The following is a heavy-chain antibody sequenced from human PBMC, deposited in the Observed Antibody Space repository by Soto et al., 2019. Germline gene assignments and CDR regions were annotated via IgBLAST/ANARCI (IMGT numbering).Heavy chain of an antibody. Sequence: ASVKVSCKASGYTFTSYGIHWVRQAPGQRLEWMGWINAANGDTKYSPKFQGRVTITRDTSASTAYMELSSLRSEDTAVYYCARHGYSYGYVNLVDYWGQGTLVTVSS. J-gene: IGHJ4*02. CDR3: ARHGYSYGYVNLVDY. CDR2: INAANGDT. V-gene: IGHV1-3*01. D-gene: IGHD5-18*01. CDR1: GYTFTSYG.